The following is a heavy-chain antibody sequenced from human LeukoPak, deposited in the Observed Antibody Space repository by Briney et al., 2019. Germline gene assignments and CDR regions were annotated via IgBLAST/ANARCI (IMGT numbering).Heavy chain of an antibody. CDR3: AKEQYYDILTGHDYYYGMDV. CDR1: GFTFSSYG. CDR2: ISYDGSNK. J-gene: IGHJ6*04. V-gene: IGHV3-30*18. D-gene: IGHD3-9*01. Sequence: GGSLRLSCAASGFTFSSYGMHWVRQAPGKGLEWVAVISYDGSNKYYADSEKGRFTISRDNSKNTLYLQMNSLRAEDTAVYYCAKEQYYDILTGHDYYYGMDVWGKGTTVTVSS.